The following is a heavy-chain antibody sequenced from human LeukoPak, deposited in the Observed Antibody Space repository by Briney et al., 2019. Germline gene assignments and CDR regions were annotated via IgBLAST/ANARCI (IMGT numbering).Heavy chain of an antibody. CDR3: ASYSSSWNYYYHYGMDV. CDR2: IYYSGST. Sequence: SPSETLSLTCTVSGGSISSSSYYWGWIRQPPGKGLEWIGSIYYSGSTYYNPSLKSRVTISVDTSKNQFSLKLSSVTAADTAVYYCASYSSSWNYYYHYGMDVWGQGTTVTVSS. J-gene: IGHJ6*02. V-gene: IGHV4-39*07. D-gene: IGHD6-13*01. CDR1: GGSISSSSYY.